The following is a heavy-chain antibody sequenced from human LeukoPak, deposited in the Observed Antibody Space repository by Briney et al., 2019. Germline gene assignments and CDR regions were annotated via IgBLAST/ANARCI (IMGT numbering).Heavy chain of an antibody. CDR2: IYYSGSA. Sequence: SETLSLTCTVSGGSISSYYWSWIRQPPGKGLEWIGYIYYSGSANYNPSLKSRVTISVDTSKNQFSLKLSSVTAADTAVYYCARLLTGSTSWHIDYWGQGTLVTVSS. V-gene: IGHV4-59*08. CDR3: ARLLTGSTSWHIDY. J-gene: IGHJ4*02. CDR1: GGSISSYY. D-gene: IGHD2-2*01.